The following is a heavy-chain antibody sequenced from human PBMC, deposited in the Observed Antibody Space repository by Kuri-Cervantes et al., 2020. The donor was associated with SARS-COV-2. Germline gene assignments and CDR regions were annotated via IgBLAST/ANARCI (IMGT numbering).Heavy chain of an antibody. D-gene: IGHD1-26*01. CDR2: IYYSGST. J-gene: IGHJ3*02. CDR3: ATMYSGSYGGDDAFDI. Sequence: GSLRLSCTISGGSISSSSYYWGWIRQPPGKGLEWIGSIYYSGSTYYNPSLKSRVTISVDTSKDQFSLKLSSVTAADTAVYYCATMYSGSYGGDDAFDICGQGTMVTVSS. CDR1: GGSISSSSYY. V-gene: IGHV4-39*01.